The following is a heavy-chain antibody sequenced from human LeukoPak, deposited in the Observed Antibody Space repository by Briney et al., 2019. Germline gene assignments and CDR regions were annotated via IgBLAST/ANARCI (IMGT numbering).Heavy chain of an antibody. CDR1: GFTFSSYS. CDR3: ARDRDYSSGWTEGLDY. D-gene: IGHD6-19*01. CDR2: ISSSSRTI. J-gene: IGHJ4*02. V-gene: IGHV3-48*01. Sequence: GGSLRLSCAASGFTFSSYSMNWVRQAPGKGLEWVLYISSSSRTIYYADSVKGRFTISRDNAKNSLFLQMNSLRAEDTAVYYCARDRDYSSGWTEGLDYWGQGILVTVSS.